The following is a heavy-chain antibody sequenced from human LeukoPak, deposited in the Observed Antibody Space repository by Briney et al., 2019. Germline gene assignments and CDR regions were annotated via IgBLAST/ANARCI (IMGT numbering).Heavy chain of an antibody. Sequence: SETLSLTCAVYGGSFSGYYWSWIRQPPGKGLEWIGEINHSGSTNYNPSLKSRVTISVDTSKNQFSLKLSSVTAADTAVYYCARDARRGWFDPWGQGTLVTVSS. D-gene: IGHD3-10*01. V-gene: IGHV4-34*01. CDR3: ARDARRGWFDP. CDR2: INHSGST. CDR1: GGSFSGYY. J-gene: IGHJ5*02.